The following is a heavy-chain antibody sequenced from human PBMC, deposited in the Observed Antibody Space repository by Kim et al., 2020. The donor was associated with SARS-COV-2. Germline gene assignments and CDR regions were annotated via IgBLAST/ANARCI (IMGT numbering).Heavy chain of an antibody. CDR2: INPSGGST. Sequence: ASVKVSCKASGYTFTSYYMHWVRQAPGQGLEWMGIINPSGGSTSYAQKFQGRVPMTRDTSTSTAYMELSSLRPEDQAGYYVARGGSNVGPHYYYGMDVGG. J-gene: IGHJ6*02. CDR3: ARGGSNVGPHYYYGMDV. V-gene: IGHV1-46*01. D-gene: IGHD1-1*01. CDR1: GYTFTSYY.